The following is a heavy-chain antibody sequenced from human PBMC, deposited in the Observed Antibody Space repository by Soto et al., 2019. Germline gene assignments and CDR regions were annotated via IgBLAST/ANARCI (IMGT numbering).Heavy chain of an antibody. CDR3: ARRWTTGEIDY. V-gene: IGHV1-18*01. CDR2: ISAYTGNT. J-gene: IGHJ4*02. CDR1: GYIFNSFG. Sequence: QVQLVQSGGEVKKPGASVKVSCKASGYIFNSFGISWVRQAPGQGLEWMGWISAYTGNTKYAQNFQGXXTXTXVTSTSTAYMELRSLRSDDTAVYYCARRWTTGEIDYWGQGTLVTVSS. D-gene: IGHD4-17*01.